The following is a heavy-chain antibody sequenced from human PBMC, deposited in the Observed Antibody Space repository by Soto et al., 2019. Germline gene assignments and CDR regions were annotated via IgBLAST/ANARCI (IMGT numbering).Heavy chain of an antibody. Sequence: QVQLQESGPGLVKPSQTLSLTCTVSGGSISSGGYYWSWIRQHPGKGLEWIGYIYYSGSTNYNSSLKSRVTISVDRSKNQFSLKLSSVTAADTAVYYCAREVIMIVRRRAFDIWGQGTMVTVSS. V-gene: IGHV4-31*03. J-gene: IGHJ3*02. CDR1: GGSISSGGYY. D-gene: IGHD3-22*01. CDR2: IYYSGST. CDR3: AREVIMIVRRRAFDI.